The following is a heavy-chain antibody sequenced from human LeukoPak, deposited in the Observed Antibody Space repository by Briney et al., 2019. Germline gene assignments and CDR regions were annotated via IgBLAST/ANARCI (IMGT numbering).Heavy chain of an antibody. V-gene: IGHV4-4*09. Sequence: PSETLSLTCTVSGGSISSYYWSWIRQPPGKGLEWIGCIYTNGNTNYNPYLKSRVTISVDTSKNQFSLKLSSVTAADTAVYYCARKDSTSWNFDYWGQRTLVTVSS. J-gene: IGHJ4*02. CDR2: IYTNGNT. CDR3: ARKDSTSWNFDY. CDR1: GGSISSYY. D-gene: IGHD6-13*01.